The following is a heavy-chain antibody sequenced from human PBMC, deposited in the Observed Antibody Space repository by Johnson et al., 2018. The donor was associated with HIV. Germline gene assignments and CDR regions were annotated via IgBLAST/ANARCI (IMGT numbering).Heavy chain of an antibody. J-gene: IGHJ3*02. CDR1: GFTFDDYG. Sequence: EQLVESGGGVVRPGGSLRLSCAASGFTFDDYGMSWVRQVQGKGLEWVAGIDWDGGRQRYADSVKGRFTISRDNARNSLYMEMNGLRAEDTALYYCARQQHYDSSGQGGGLDIGGQGTMVTGSS. D-gene: IGHD3-22*01. CDR3: ARQQHYDSSGQGGGLDI. CDR2: IDWDGGRQ. V-gene: IGHV3-20*04.